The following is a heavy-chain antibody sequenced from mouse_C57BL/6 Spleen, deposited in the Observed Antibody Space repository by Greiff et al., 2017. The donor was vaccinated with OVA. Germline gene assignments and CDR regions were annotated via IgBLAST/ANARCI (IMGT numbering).Heavy chain of an antibody. J-gene: IGHJ4*01. CDR1: GFTFSDYG. V-gene: IGHV5-17*01. CDR2: ISSGSSTI. D-gene: IGHD3-2*02. Sequence: VQLKESGGGLVKPGGSLKLSCAASGFTFSDYGMHWVRQAPEKGLEWVAYISSGSSTIYYADTVKGRFTISRDNAKNTLFLQMTSLRSEDTAMYYCASVLDSSGPYYAMDYWGQGTSVTVSS. CDR3: ASVLDSSGPYYAMDY.